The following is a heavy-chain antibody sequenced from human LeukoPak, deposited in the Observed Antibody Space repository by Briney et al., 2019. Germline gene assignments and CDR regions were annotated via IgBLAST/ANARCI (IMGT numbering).Heavy chain of an antibody. Sequence: GESLKISCKGSGYSFTTYWIAWVRQMPGKGLEWMGVIYPGDSDTRYSPSFQGQVTLSADKSISTAYLQWSSLKASDTAIYYCARAQVGAATLSYWGQGTLVTVSS. CDR1: GYSFTTYW. D-gene: IGHD2-15*01. V-gene: IGHV5-51*01. CDR3: ARAQVGAATLSY. J-gene: IGHJ4*02. CDR2: IYPGDSDT.